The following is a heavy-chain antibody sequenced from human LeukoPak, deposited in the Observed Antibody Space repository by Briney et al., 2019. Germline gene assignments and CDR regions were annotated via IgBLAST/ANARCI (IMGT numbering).Heavy chain of an antibody. V-gene: IGHV4-39*07. Sequence: SETLSLTCTVSGGSISSSSYYWGWIRQPPGKGLEWIGEINHSGSTNYNPSLKSRVTISVDTSKNQFSLKLSSVTAADTAVYYCARRGARPYFQHWGQGTLVTVSS. J-gene: IGHJ1*01. CDR3: ARRGARPYFQH. D-gene: IGHD6-6*01. CDR1: GGSISSSSYY. CDR2: INHSGST.